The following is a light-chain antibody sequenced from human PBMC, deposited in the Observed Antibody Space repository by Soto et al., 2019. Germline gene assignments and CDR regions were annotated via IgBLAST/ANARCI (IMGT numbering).Light chain of an antibody. CDR2: AAS. J-gene: IGKJ2*01. CDR1: QSVSTN. CDR3: QQYNKSPPYT. Sequence: EIVMTQSPVTLSVSPGDRAALSCRASQSVSTNLAWYQQKPGQPPRLLIYAASTRATGVPARFSGSGSGTEFTLTLSSLQSEDFAVYFCQQYNKSPPYTFGQGTKLEIK. V-gene: IGKV3-15*01.